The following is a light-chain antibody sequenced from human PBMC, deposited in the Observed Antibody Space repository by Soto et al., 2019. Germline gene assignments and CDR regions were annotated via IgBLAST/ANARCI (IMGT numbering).Light chain of an antibody. CDR3: SSYTSSSTLVI. V-gene: IGLV2-14*01. CDR2: DVS. Sequence: QSALTQPASVSGSPGQSITISCTGISSDVGGYNFVSWYQQYPGKAPKLMIYDVSNRPLGVSNRFSGSKSGNTASLTISGLQAEDEADYYCSSYTSSSTLVIFGGGTKVTVL. J-gene: IGLJ2*01. CDR1: SSDVGGYNF.